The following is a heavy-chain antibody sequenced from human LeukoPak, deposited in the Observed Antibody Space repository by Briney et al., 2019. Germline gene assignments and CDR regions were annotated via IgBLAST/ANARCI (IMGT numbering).Heavy chain of an antibody. CDR2: TSYDGRSK. J-gene: IGHJ6*02. D-gene: IGHD3-10*01. CDR1: GFTFSSYA. CDR3: ARDRVRGGQSPFYYGMDV. V-gene: IGHV3-30*04. Sequence: GGSLRLSCAASGFTFSSYAVHWVRQAPVKGLEWVAVTSYDGRSKYYAAFVKGRFTISRDESKKALYLQMNSLRVEDTAVYYCARDRVRGGQSPFYYGMDVWGQGTTVTVSS.